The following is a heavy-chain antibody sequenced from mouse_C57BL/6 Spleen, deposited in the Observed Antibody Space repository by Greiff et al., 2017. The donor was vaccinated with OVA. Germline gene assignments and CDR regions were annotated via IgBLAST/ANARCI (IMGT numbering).Heavy chain of an antibody. CDR1: GYTFTSYW. CDR2: IDPSDSYT. J-gene: IGHJ2*01. V-gene: IGHV1-69*01. CDR3: ARSYGNSLDY. D-gene: IGHD2-1*01. Sequence: QVQLQQPGAELVMPGASVKLSCKASGYTFTSYWMHWVKQRPGQGLEWIGEIDPSDSYTNYNQKFKGKSTLTVDKSSSTAYMQLSSLTSEDSAVYYCARSYGNSLDYWGQGTTLTVSS.